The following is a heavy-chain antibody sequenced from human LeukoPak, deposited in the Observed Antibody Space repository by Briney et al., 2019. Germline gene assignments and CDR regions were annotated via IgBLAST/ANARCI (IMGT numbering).Heavy chain of an antibody. V-gene: IGHV4-34*01. CDR3: ARVPVYCSSTSCYGGYFDY. CDR1: GGSISSYY. J-gene: IGHJ4*02. CDR2: INHSGST. Sequence: SETLSLTCTVSGGSISSYYWSWIRQPAGKGLEWIGEINHSGSTNYNPSLKSRVTISVDTSKNQFSLKLSSVTAADTAVYYCARVPVYCSSTSCYGGYFDYWGQGTLVTVSS. D-gene: IGHD2-2*01.